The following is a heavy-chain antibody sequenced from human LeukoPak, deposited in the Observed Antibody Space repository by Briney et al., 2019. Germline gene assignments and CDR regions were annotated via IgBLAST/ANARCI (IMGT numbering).Heavy chain of an antibody. D-gene: IGHD3-9*01. CDR3: ARVPPRDYDSLTGYSPFYYYYGMDV. V-gene: IGHV3-21*01. CDR1: GFTFSSYS. Sequence: GSVRVSCDASGFTFSSYSMNWVRQAPGKWLECFSCISTSSRYIYYAAQVQGRSTMSRDNAKNTLYLQMNSLRAEDTAVYYCARVPPRDYDSLTGYSPFYYYYGMDVWGQGTTVTVSS. CDR2: ISTSSRYI. J-gene: IGHJ6*02.